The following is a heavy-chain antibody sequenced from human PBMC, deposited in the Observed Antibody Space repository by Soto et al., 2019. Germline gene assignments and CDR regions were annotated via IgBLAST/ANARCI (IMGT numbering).Heavy chain of an antibody. J-gene: IGHJ3*02. CDR1: GFTVSSNY. D-gene: IGHD3-22*01. V-gene: IGHV3-53*01. CDR2: IYSGGST. Sequence: EVQLVESGGGLIQPGGSLRLSCAASGFTVSSNYMSWVRQAPGKGLEWVSVIYSGGSTYYADSVKGRFTISRDNSKNTLYLQMNSLRAEDTAVYYCASYKESSGYYYAFDIWGQGTMVTVSS. CDR3: ASYKESSGYYYAFDI.